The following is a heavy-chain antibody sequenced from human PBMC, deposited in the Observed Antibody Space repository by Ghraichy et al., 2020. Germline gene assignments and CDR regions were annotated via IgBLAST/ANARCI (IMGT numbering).Heavy chain of an antibody. Sequence: ETLYLTCTAFGFNFYNYAMSWVRQAPGKGLQWVSGISASGGSTHYADSVKGRFTISRDNSKKMLYLQMNSLRAEDTAVYYCAKDVGEYCSGDRCYPRGHFDHWGQGTLAIVSP. CDR1: GFNFYNYA. D-gene: IGHD2-15*01. CDR2: ISASGGST. V-gene: IGHV3-23*01. J-gene: IGHJ4*02. CDR3: AKDVGEYCSGDRCYPRGHFDH.